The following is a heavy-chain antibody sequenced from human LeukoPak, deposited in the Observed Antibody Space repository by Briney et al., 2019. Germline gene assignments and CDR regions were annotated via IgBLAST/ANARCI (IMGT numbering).Heavy chain of an antibody. CDR1: GGSISGYY. CDR3: ARHDMDVAGGGLDYFDY. D-gene: IGHD1-26*01. J-gene: IGHJ4*02. V-gene: IGHV4-59*08. Sequence: SETLSLTCTVSGGSISGYYWSWIRQPPGKGLEWIGYIYYSGSTNCNPSLKSRVTISVDTSKNQFSLKLNSVTAADTAVYYCARHDMDVAGGGLDYFDYWGQGTLVTVSS. CDR2: IYYSGST.